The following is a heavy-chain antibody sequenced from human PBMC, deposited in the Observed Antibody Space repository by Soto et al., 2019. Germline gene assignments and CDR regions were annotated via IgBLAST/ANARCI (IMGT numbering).Heavy chain of an antibody. CDR2: IKQDGSEK. J-gene: IGHJ4*02. CDR3: ARALNIVATITGPYFDY. CDR1: GFTFSSYW. D-gene: IGHD5-12*01. Sequence: GGSLRLSYAASGFTFSSYWMSWVRQAPGKGLEWVANIKQDGSEKYYVDSVKGRFTISRDNAKNSLYLQMNSLRAEDTAVYYCARALNIVATITGPYFDYWGQGTLVTVSS. V-gene: IGHV3-7*01.